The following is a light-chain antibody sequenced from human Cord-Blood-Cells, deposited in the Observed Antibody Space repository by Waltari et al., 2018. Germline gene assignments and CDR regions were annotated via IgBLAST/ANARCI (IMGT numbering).Light chain of an antibody. CDR3: QQYGSSTPLT. CDR1: QSVSSSY. J-gene: IGKJ4*01. CDR2: GAS. Sequence: EIVLTQSPGTLSLSPGERATLSCRASQSVSSSYLAWYQQKHGQAPRLLIYGASSRATGMPDRLSGSGSGTDVTLTISRLEPEEVAVYYCQQYGSSTPLTFGGGTKVEIK. V-gene: IGKV3-20*01.